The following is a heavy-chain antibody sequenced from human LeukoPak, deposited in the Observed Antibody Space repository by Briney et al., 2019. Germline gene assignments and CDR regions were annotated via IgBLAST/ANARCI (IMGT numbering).Heavy chain of an antibody. CDR1: VGSFSGYF. D-gene: IGHD2-2*01. Sequence: SETLSLTCAVYVGSFSGYFWSWIRQPLGKGLWWIGEINHSGRTNYNLSLKSRVTLSVDTSKTQFSLKLRSVTAADTAVYYCARALGYCSSTSCGDYYMAVWGKGTTVTVSS. CDR2: INHSGRT. V-gene: IGHV4-34*01. J-gene: IGHJ6*03. CDR3: ARALGYCSSTSCGDYYMAV.